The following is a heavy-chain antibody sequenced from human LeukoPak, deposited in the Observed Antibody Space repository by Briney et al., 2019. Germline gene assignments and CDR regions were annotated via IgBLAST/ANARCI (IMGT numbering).Heavy chain of an antibody. D-gene: IGHD3-10*01. CDR3: ARARGDYYGAGSWAFDI. V-gene: IGHV1-2*02. Sequence: ASVTVSFKASGYTFTGYYMHWVRQAPGQGLEWMGWINPNSGGTNYAQKFQGRVTMTRATSISTAYMELSRLRSDDTAVYYCARARGDYYGAGSWAFDIWGQGTMVTVSS. CDR2: INPNSGGT. CDR1: GYTFTGYY. J-gene: IGHJ3*02.